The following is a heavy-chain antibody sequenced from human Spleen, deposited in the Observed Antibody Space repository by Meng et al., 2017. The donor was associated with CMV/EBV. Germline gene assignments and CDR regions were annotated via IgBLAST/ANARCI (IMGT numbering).Heavy chain of an antibody. V-gene: IGHV4-34*01. D-gene: IGHD6-6*01. CDR1: GGSFSGYY. CDR2: INHSGST. CDR3: AREYSSSSFDY. J-gene: IGHJ4*02. Sequence: QVQLQQVGAGLLKPSGTLSLTCAVYGGSFSGYYWSWIRQPPGKGLEWIGEINHSGSTNYNPSLKSRVTISVDTSKNQFSLKLSSVTAADTAVYYCAREYSSSSFDYWGQGTLVTVSS.